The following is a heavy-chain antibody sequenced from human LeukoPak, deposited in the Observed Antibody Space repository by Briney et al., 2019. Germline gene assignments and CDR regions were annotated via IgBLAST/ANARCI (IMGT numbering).Heavy chain of an antibody. V-gene: IGHV1-69*08. CDR1: GYTFSTYT. CDR2: IIPVLRKT. CDR3: GRGGQLSTGAYFDS. J-gene: IGHJ4*02. Sequence: ASVKVSCKTSGYTFSTYTINWVRQAPGQGLEWMGRIIPVLRKTNYAQKFQGRVTIAADTSTDTAYMDLTSLRSEDTAVYYCGRGGQLSTGAYFDSWGQGSLVIVSA. D-gene: IGHD6-6*01.